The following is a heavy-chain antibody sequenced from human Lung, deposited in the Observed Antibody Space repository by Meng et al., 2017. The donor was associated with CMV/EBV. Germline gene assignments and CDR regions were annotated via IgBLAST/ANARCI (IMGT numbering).Heavy chain of an antibody. V-gene: IGHV5-51*01. CDR1: TSW. Sequence: TSWIGWVRQVPGKGLDWVAIIYPGDSDARYSPSFQGQVTISADKSINTAYLQWSSLKASDTAMYYCAKGIYYNYWSAYYTGGPFDYWGQGTLVTVSS. J-gene: IGHJ4*02. CDR2: IYPGDSDA. D-gene: IGHD3-3*01. CDR3: AKGIYYNYWSAYYTGGPFDY.